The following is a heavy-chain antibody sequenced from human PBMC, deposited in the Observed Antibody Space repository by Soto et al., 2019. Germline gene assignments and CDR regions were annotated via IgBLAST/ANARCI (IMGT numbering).Heavy chain of an antibody. CDR1: GVSISSGGYS. V-gene: IGHV4-30-2*01. D-gene: IGHD3-22*01. CDR3: ARSYYDSTGFAVDP. Sequence: PSETLSLTCAVSGVSISSGGYSWSWIRQPPGKGLEWIGYIYHSGSTYYNPSLKSRVTISVDRSKNQFSLKLSSVTASDTAVYYCARSYYDSTGFAVDPWGQGTLVTVSS. CDR2: IYHSGST. J-gene: IGHJ5*02.